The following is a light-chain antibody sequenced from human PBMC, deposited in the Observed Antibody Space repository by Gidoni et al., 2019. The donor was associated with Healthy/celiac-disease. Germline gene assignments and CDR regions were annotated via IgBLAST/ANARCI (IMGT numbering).Light chain of an antibody. CDR3: QQSYSPRLT. Sequence: DIQMTQSPSSLSASVGDRVTIPCRASQSISSYLNWYQQQPGKAPKLLIYAASSLQSVVPSRFSGSGSGTAFTLTISRLQPEDFATYYCQQSYSPRLTFGGGTKVEIK. V-gene: IGKV1-39*01. J-gene: IGKJ4*01. CDR2: AAS. CDR1: QSISSY.